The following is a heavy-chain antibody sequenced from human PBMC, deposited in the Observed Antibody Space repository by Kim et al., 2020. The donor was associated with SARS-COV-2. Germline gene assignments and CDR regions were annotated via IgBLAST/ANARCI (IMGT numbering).Heavy chain of an antibody. V-gene: IGHV4-59*01. CDR1: GGSISSYY. CDR2: SYYSGST. Sequence: SETLSLTCTVSGGSISSYYWSWIRHPQGTGLEWIWNSYYSGSTNNNPTPNSRGTITVSTAKNKIHLTLSPVTAADAATAFCYCAGNSSWYGENYWYCEL. CDR3: YCAGNSSWYGENYWYCEL. J-gene: IGHJ2*01. D-gene: IGHD6-13*01.